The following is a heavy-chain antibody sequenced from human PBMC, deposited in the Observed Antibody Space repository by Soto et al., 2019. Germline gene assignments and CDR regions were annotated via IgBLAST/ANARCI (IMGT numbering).Heavy chain of an antibody. V-gene: IGHV1-2*04. CDR3: ARLEGPDGRDV. Sequence: QVQLVQSGAEVKKPGASVKVSCKASGYPFTGSYMHWVRQAPGQGLEWMGWINPNSGGTNYAQKVQGWVTMTRDTSISTAYMELSRLRCDDTAGYYCARLEGPDGRDVGGQGTTVTVSS. CDR2: INPNSGGT. CDR1: GYPFTGSY. J-gene: IGHJ6*02. D-gene: IGHD1-1*01.